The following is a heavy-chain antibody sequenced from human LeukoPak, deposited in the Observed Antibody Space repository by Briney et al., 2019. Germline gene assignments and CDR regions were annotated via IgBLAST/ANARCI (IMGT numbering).Heavy chain of an antibody. D-gene: IGHD6-13*01. J-gene: IGHJ4*02. V-gene: IGHV1-8*01. CDR1: GYTFTSYD. CDR2: MNPNSGNT. CDR3: ARGRHTYSSSWYWGASSGY. Sequence: ASVKVSCKASGYTFTSYDINWVRQATGQGLEWMGWMNPNSGNTGYAQKFQGRVTMTRNASISTAYMELSSLRSEDTAVYYCARGRHTYSSSWYWGASSGYWGQGTLVTVSS.